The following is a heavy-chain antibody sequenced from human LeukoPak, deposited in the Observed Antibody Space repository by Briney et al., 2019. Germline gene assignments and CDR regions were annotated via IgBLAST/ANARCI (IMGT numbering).Heavy chain of an antibody. J-gene: IGHJ4*02. D-gene: IGHD1-26*01. CDR2: IHYSGST. CDR1: GGSISSDY. V-gene: IGHV4-59*08. CDR3: ARHGRRGAPLR. Sequence: SETLSLACTVSGGSISSDYWSWIRQPPGKGLEWIGYIHYSGSTNYNPSLKSRVTISVDTSKNQFSLKLSSVTAADTAVYYCARHGRRGAPLRWGQGTLVTVSS.